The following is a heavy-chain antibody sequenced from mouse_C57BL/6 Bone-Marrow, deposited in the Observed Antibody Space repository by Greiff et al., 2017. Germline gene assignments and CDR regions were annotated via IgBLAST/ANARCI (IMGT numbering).Heavy chain of an antibody. J-gene: IGHJ4*01. CDR1: GYSITSGYD. V-gene: IGHV3-1*01. Sequence: DVMLVESGPGMVKPSQSLSLTCTVTGYSITSGYDWHWIRHFPGNKLEWMGYISYSGSTNYNPSLKSRISITHDTSKNHFFLKLNSVTTEDTATYYCASSYDYYAMDYWGQGTSVTVSS. CDR2: ISYSGST. CDR3: ASSYDYYAMDY.